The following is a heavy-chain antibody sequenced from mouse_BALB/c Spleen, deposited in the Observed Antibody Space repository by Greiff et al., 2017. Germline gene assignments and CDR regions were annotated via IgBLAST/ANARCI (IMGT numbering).Heavy chain of an antibody. D-gene: IGHD2-2*01. V-gene: IGHV2-9*02. Sequence: LQESGPGLVAPSQSLSITCTVSGFSLTSYGVHWVRQPPGKGLEWLGVIWAGGSTNYNSALMSRLSISKDNSKSQVFLKMNSLQTDDTAMYYCARVYGYEGAAMDYWGQGTSVTVSS. CDR3: ARVYGYEGAAMDY. J-gene: IGHJ4*01. CDR1: GFSLTSYG. CDR2: IWAGGST.